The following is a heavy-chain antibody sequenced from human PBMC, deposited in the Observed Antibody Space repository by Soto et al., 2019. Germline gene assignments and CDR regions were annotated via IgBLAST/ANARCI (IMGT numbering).Heavy chain of an antibody. J-gene: IGHJ6*02. CDR3: VKGRAKHCSGRTCGLWMDL. V-gene: IGHV3-48*03. CDR2: IHTSGETT. Sequence: GGSLRLSCAASGFTFSSYEMNWVRQAPGKGLEWVSYIHTSGETTFYADAVKGRFIVSRDNSNNTLDLQMTSLKFEDSGVYYCVKGRAKHCSGRTCGLWMDLWGQGTTVTVSS. D-gene: IGHD6-19*01. CDR1: GFTFSSYE.